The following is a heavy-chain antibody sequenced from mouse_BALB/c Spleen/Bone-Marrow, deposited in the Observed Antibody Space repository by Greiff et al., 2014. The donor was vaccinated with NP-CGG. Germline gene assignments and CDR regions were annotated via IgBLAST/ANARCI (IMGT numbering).Heavy chain of an antibody. V-gene: IGHV1-69*02. D-gene: IGHD2-1*01. CDR3: TRAGNYGNYYAMDY. Sequence: VQLQQSGAELVRPGASVKLSCKASGYTFTSYWINWVKQRPGQGLEWIGNIYPSDSYTNYNQKFKDKATLAVDKSPSTAYMQLSSPTSEDSAVYFCTRAGNYGNYYAMDYWGQGTSVTVSS. CDR1: GYTFTSYW. J-gene: IGHJ4*01. CDR2: IYPSDSYT.